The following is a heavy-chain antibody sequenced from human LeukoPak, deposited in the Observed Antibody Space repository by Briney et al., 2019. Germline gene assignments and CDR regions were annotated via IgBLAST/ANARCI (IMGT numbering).Heavy chain of an antibody. CDR3: ARDLNLGRDVLLWFGVASPLDY. Sequence: PGGSLRLSCAASGFTFSSYSMNWVRQAPGKGLEWVSSISSSSSYIYYADSVKGRFTISRDNAKNSLYLQMNSLRAEDTAVYYCARDLNLGRDVLLWFGVASPLDYWGQGTLVTVSS. D-gene: IGHD3-10*01. CDR2: ISSSSSYI. V-gene: IGHV3-21*01. J-gene: IGHJ4*02. CDR1: GFTFSSYS.